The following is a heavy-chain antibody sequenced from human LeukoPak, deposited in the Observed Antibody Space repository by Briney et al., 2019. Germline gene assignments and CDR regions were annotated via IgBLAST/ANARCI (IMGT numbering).Heavy chain of an antibody. V-gene: IGHV3-48*03. CDR2: ISSSGSTI. J-gene: IGHJ6*02. CDR1: GFTFSSYE. D-gene: IGHD3-10*01. CDR3: ARDSGSGSYFLYYYGMDV. Sequence: GGSLRLSCAASGFTFSSYEMNWVRQAPGKGLEWVSYISSSGSTIYYADSVKGRFTISRDNAKNSLYLQMNSLRAEDTAVYYCARDSGSGSYFLYYYGMDVWGQGTTVAVPS.